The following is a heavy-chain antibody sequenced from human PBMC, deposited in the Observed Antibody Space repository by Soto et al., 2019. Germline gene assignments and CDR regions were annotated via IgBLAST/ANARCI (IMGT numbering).Heavy chain of an antibody. Sequence: SETLSLTCTVSGGSISSYYWSWIRQPPGKGLEWIGEINHSGSTNYNPSLKSRVTISVDTSKNQFSLELSSVTAADTAVYYCASMVRGGERAFDIWGQGTMVTV. CDR1: GGSISSYY. D-gene: IGHD3-10*01. V-gene: IGHV4-34*01. CDR2: INHSGST. J-gene: IGHJ3*02. CDR3: ASMVRGGERAFDI.